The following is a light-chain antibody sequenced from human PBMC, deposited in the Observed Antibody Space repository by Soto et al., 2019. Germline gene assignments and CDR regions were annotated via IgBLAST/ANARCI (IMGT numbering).Light chain of an antibody. J-gene: IGKJ1*01. V-gene: IGKV3-15*01. CDR1: QSVSSN. Sequence: EIVMTQSPGTLSVSPGERATLSCRASQSVSSNLAWYQQKPGQAPSLLIYGASTRATGIPATLSATGSGTEFTLTISSLQSKDFAVYDCQQDNNCCRTFGQGTKVEIK. CDR3: QQDNNCCRT. CDR2: GAS.